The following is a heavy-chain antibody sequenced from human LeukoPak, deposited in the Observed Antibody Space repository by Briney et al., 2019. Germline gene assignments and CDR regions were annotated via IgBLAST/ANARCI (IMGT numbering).Heavy chain of an antibody. D-gene: IGHD3-10*01. CDR1: GYPFIDSY. J-gene: IGHJ4*02. CDR2: IDPEIGET. V-gene: IGHV1-69-2*01. Sequence: GASVKVSCKASGYPFIDSYMHWIQQAPGKGLEWIGRIDPEIGETVYAQRFQGRVSMTSDTSTDTAYLELSSLRSEDTAVYYCAPRKYGSGSYYRDWGQGTLVTVSS. CDR3: APRKYGSGSYYRD.